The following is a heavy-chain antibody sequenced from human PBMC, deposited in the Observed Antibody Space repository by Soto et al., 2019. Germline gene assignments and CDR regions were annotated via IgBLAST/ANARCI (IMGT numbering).Heavy chain of an antibody. CDR2: IKRKIDGEAT. Sequence: EVQLVESGGGLVKPGGSLRLSCAASGFSFSNAWMNWVRQAPGKGLEWVGRIKRKIDGEATDYAGPVKGRFTVFRDDSKCALYLQMNSLKGDDTAVYYCTTGSVDGVWGQGTTVTVS. D-gene: IGHD2-15*01. J-gene: IGHJ6*02. CDR3: TTGSVDGV. CDR1: GFSFSNAW. V-gene: IGHV3-15*07.